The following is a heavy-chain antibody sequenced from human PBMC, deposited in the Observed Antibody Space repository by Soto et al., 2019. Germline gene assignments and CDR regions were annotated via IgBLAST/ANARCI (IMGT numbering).Heavy chain of an antibody. D-gene: IGHD3-9*01. CDR1: GGSISSSSYH. Sequence: SETPSLPCTVSGGSISSSSYHWGWVRPPPGKGLEWIGSIYYSGSTYYNPSLKSRVTISVDTSKNQFSLKLSSVTAADTAVYYCARHYDILTGSPNWFEPWGQGTLVTLSS. CDR3: ARHYDILTGSPNWFEP. V-gene: IGHV4-39*01. J-gene: IGHJ5*02. CDR2: IYYSGST.